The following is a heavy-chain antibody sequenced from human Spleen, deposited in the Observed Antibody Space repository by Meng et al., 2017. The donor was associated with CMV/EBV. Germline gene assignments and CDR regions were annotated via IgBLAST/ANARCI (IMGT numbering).Heavy chain of an antibody. CDR3: ARDFFVTNDPTLRSEFWFDP. V-gene: IGHV1-69*04. J-gene: IGHJ5*02. Sequence: SVKVSCKASGGTFSSYTISWVRQAPGQGLEWMGRIIPILGIANYAQKFQGRVTITADKSTSTAYMELSSLRSEDTAVYYCARDFFVTNDPTLRSEFWFDPWGQGTLVTVSS. CDR1: GGTFSSYT. D-gene: IGHD2-8*01. CDR2: IIPILGIA.